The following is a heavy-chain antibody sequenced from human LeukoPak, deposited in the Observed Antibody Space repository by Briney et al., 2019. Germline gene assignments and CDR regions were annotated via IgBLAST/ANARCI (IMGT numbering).Heavy chain of an antibody. CDR1: GGSISSSSYY. CDR2: IYYSGST. CDR3: AARIAVAGGGWFDP. D-gene: IGHD6-19*01. V-gene: IGHV4-39*01. Sequence: PSETLSLTCTVSGGSISSSSYYWGWIRQPPGKGLEWIGSIYYSGSTYYNPSLKSRVTTSVDTSKNQFSLKLSSVTAADTAVYYCAARIAVAGGGWFDPWGQGTLVTVSS. J-gene: IGHJ5*02.